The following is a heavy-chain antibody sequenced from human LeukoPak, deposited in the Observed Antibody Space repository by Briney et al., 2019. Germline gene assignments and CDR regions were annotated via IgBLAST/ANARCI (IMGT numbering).Heavy chain of an antibody. Sequence: SETLSLTCSVSGGSISSYYWSWIRQPAGKGLEWSGRIYTSGSTNYNPSLKSRVTMSVDTSKNQFSLKLSSVTAADTAVYYCARSGTVTTLDYWGQGTLVTVSS. D-gene: IGHD4-17*01. CDR2: IYTSGST. CDR3: ARSGTVTTLDY. V-gene: IGHV4-4*07. J-gene: IGHJ4*02. CDR1: GGSISSYY.